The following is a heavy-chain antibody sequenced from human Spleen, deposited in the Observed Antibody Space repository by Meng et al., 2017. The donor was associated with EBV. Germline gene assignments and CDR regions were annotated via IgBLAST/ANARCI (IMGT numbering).Heavy chain of an antibody. J-gene: IGHJ4*02. CDR2: IYKSGST. V-gene: IGHV4-39*07. Sequence: QQLQESGPGLVKPSETLSLTCSVSGGSISSSTYYWGWIRQPPGKGLEWIGNIYKSGSTYYNPSLKSRVAISVDTSKNQFSLRLSSVTAADTAVYYCARHSSKAVARGRFDYWGQGTLVTVSS. CDR1: GGSISSSTYY. CDR3: ARHSSKAVARGRFDY. D-gene: IGHD6-19*01.